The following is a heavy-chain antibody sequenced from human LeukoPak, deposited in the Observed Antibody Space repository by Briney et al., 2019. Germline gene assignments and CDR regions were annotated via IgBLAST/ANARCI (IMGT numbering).Heavy chain of an antibody. Sequence: ASVKVSCKASGYTFTSYDINWVRQATGQGLEWMGWMNPNSGNTGYAQKFQGRVTMTRNTSISTAYMELSSLRSEDTAVYYCARGLGYCSGGSCYSTGYWGQGTLVTVSS. D-gene: IGHD2-15*01. CDR3: ARGLGYCSGGSCYSTGY. CDR2: MNPNSGNT. V-gene: IGHV1-8*01. J-gene: IGHJ4*02. CDR1: GYTFTSYD.